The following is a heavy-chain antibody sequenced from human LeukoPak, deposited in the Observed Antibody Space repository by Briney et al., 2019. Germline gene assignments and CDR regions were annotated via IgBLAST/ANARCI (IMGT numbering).Heavy chain of an antibody. CDR3: ARASYDSSGYMFNP. J-gene: IGHJ5*02. Sequence: SETLSLTCTVSGGSISSYYWSWIRQPPGKGLEWIGYIYYSGSTNYNPSLKSRVTISVDTSKNQFSLKLSSVTAADTAVYYCARASYDSSGYMFNPWAREPWSPSPQ. CDR2: IYYSGST. D-gene: IGHD3-22*01. V-gene: IGHV4-59*08. CDR1: GGSISSYY.